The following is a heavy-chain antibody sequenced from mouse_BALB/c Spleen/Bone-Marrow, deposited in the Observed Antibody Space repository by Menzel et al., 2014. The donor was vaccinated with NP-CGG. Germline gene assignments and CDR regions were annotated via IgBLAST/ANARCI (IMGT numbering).Heavy chain of an antibody. J-gene: IGHJ3*01. CDR3: ARNLGDGYSFAY. V-gene: IGHV2-2*02. CDR1: GFSLTSYG. CDR2: IWSGGNT. Sequence: VHLVESGPGLVQPSQSLSITCTVSGFSLTSYGVHWVRQSPGKXXEWLGVIWSGGNTDYNAAFISRLSISKDNSKSQVFFKMNSLQANDTAIYYCARNLGDGYSFAYWGQGTLVTVSA. D-gene: IGHD2-3*01.